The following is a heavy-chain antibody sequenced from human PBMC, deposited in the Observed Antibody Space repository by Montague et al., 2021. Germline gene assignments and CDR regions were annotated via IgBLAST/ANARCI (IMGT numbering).Heavy chain of an antibody. V-gene: IGHV3-7*01. D-gene: IGHD2-8*01. CDR3: AGEKWQFDF. CDR1: GFSFSGYW. CDR2: IFHDGSDR. J-gene: IGHJ4*02. Sequence: SLRLSCAASGFSFSGYWMSWVRQALGKGLEWVANIFHDGSDRNYVDFVRGRFTISRDNAKNSLYLQMSSLGAEDTPVYYCAGEKWQFDFWGQGTLVTVSS.